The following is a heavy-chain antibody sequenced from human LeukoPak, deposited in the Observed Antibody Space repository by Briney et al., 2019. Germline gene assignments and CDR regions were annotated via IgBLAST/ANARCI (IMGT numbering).Heavy chain of an antibody. V-gene: IGHV3-15*01. J-gene: IGHJ6*02. CDR2: IKSKTDGGTT. Sequence: GGSLRLSCAASGFTFSSAWMSWVHQAPGKGLEWVGRIKSKTDGGTTDYTAPVKGRFTISRDDSKNTLYLQMNSLKTEDTAVYYCTTGPFDYYGSASYLANGMDVWGQGTTVTVSS. CDR1: GFTFSSAW. D-gene: IGHD3-10*01. CDR3: TTGPFDYYGSASYLANGMDV.